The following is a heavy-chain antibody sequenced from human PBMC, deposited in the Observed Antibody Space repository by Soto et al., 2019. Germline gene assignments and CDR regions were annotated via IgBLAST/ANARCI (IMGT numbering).Heavy chain of an antibody. D-gene: IGHD2-15*01. V-gene: IGHV3-30-3*01. CDR1: GFTFSSYA. J-gene: IGHJ1*01. CDR2: ISYDGSNK. Sequence: PVGSLRLSCAASGFTFSSYAMHWVRQAPGKGLEWVAVISYDGSNKYYADSVKGRFTISRDNSKNTLYLQMNSLRAEDTAVYYCARGREYCSGGSCYHGIRAEYFQHWGQGTLVTVSS. CDR3: ARGREYCSGGSCYHGIRAEYFQH.